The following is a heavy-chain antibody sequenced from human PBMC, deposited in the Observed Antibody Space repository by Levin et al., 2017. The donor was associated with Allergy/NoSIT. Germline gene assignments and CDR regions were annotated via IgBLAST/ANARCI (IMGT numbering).Heavy chain of an antibody. J-gene: IGHJ3*02. V-gene: IGHV3-33*01. CDR1: GFTFNTYG. CDR3: VGDPPGSFFAFQI. D-gene: IGHD2/OR15-2a*01. CDR2: IWADGSVT. Sequence: GGSLRLSCTASGFTFNTYGMHWVRQAPGRGLEWVAFIWADGSVTNYAVAVKGRFTISRDNSKNTLFVQMNSLRAEDTAVYYCVGDPPGSFFAFQIWGQGTAVTVSS.